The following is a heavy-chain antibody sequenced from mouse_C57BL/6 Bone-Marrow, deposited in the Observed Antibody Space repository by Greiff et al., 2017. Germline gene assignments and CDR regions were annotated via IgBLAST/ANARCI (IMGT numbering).Heavy chain of an antibody. J-gene: IGHJ2*01. Sequence: EVKLVESGGGLVKPGGSLKLSCAASGFTFSSYAMSWVRQTPEKRLEWVATISDGGSYTYYPDNVKGRFTISRDSAKNNLNLQMSHLKSEDTAMYYCARARGYYYGSSYDYWGQGTTLTVSA. D-gene: IGHD1-1*01. CDR2: ISDGGSYT. V-gene: IGHV5-4*03. CDR3: ARARGYYYGSSYDY. CDR1: GFTFSSYA.